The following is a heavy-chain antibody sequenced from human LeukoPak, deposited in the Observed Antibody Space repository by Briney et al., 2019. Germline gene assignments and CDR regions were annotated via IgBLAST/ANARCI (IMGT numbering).Heavy chain of an antibody. CDR1: GFTFSSYA. CDR3: ATNPHYYDSSGPFH. V-gene: IGHV3-23*01. CDR2: TSGSGGST. J-gene: IGHJ4*02. D-gene: IGHD3-22*01. Sequence: GGSLRLSCAASGFTFSSYAMSWVRQAPGKGLEWVSATSGSGGSTYYADSVKGRFTISRDNSKNTLYLQMNSLRAEDTAVYYCATNPHYYDSSGPFHWGQGTLVTVPS.